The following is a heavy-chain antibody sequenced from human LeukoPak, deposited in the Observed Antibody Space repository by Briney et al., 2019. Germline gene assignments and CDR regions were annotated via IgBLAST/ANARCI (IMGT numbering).Heavy chain of an antibody. D-gene: IGHD1-14*01. Sequence: SVKVSCKASGGTFSSYAISWVRQAPGQGLEWMGRIVPMFGTANYAQKFQGRVTITTDESTSTAYMELSSLRSEDTAVYYRARDPEQRWFDPWGQGTLVTVSS. V-gene: IGHV1-69*05. CDR3: ARDPEQRWFDP. CDR2: IVPMFGTA. J-gene: IGHJ5*02. CDR1: GGTFSSYA.